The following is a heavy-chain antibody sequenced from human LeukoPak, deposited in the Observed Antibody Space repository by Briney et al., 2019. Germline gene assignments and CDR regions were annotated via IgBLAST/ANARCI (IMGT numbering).Heavy chain of an antibody. D-gene: IGHD6-13*01. J-gene: IGHJ4*02. CDR1: GFTFSTYW. CDR2: INRDGTIT. CDR3: ARESSSSLDY. V-gene: IGHV3-74*01. Sequence: GGSLGLSCAASGFTFSTYWMHWVRQAPGKGLVLVSRINRDGTITTYADSVKGRFTISRDNAKNTLYLQMNSLRVEDTAVYYCARESSSSLDYWGQGTLVTVSS.